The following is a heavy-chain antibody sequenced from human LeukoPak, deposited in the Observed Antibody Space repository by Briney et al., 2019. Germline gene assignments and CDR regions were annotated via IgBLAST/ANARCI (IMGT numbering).Heavy chain of an antibody. CDR3: ASVDSSGYYFDY. Sequence: SETLSLTCTVSGGSISSSSYYWGWLRQPPGKGLEWIGSIYYSGSTYYNPSLKSRVTISVDTSKNQFSLKLSSVTAADTAVYYCASVDSSGYYFDYWGQGTLVTVSS. V-gene: IGHV4-39*01. J-gene: IGHJ4*02. CDR2: IYYSGST. D-gene: IGHD3-22*01. CDR1: GGSISSSSYY.